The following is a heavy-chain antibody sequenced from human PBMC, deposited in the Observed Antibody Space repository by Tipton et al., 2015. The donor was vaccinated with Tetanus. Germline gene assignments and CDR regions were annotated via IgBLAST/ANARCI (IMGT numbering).Heavy chain of an antibody. V-gene: IGHV4-30-2*01. CDR2: IYQTDST. D-gene: IGHD5-12*01. CDR1: GGLITTGGYS. CDR3: VRGRGLGAYSFGFEH. J-gene: IGHJ4*02. Sequence: TLSLTCNVSGGLITTGGYSWGWIRQPPGQGLEWLGYIYQTDSTYYNPSVRSRLTLSLQRSKNQVSLKLSSVTAADTAVYYCVRGRGLGAYSFGFEHWGQGALVTVSS.